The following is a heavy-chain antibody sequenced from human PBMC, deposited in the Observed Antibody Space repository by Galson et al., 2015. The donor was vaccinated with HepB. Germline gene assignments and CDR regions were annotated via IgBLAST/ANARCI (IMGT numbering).Heavy chain of an antibody. CDR1: GLTFSSYA. Sequence: SLRLSCAASGLTFSSYAMNWVRQTPEKGLEWVSEISGVGDNTYYADSVKGRFTISRDNSKDTLYLQMNSLRAEDTALYYCARSKGDFSTGYDCFDSWGQGTLVTVSS. V-gene: IGHV3-23*01. CDR3: ARSKGDFSTGYDCFDS. D-gene: IGHD3/OR15-3a*01. J-gene: IGHJ4*02. CDR2: ISGVGDNT.